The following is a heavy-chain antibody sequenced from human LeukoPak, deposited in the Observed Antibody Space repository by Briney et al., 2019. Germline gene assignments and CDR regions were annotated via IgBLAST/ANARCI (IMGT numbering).Heavy chain of an antibody. CDR2: IWYDGSNK. D-gene: IGHD1-1*01. CDR1: GFTFSSYG. CDR3: AGGPKLENYYYGMDV. J-gene: IGHJ6*02. Sequence: GGSLRLSYAASGFTFSSYGMHWVRQAPGKGLEWVAVIWYDGSNKYYADSVKGRFTISRDNSKNTLYLQMNSLRAEDTAVYYCAGGPKLENYYYGMDVWGQGTTVTVSS. V-gene: IGHV3-33*01.